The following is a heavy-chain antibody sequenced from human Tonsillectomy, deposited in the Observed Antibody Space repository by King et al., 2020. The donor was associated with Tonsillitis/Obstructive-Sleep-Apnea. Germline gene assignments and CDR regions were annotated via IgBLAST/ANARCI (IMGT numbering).Heavy chain of an antibody. CDR3: AREYYYDSSGSALKRFDP. J-gene: IGHJ5*02. CDR1: GGSISSYY. CDR2: IYYSGST. Sequence: QLRESGPGLVKPSETLSLTCTVSGGSISSYYWSWIRQPPGKGLEWIGYIYYSGSTNYNPSLKSRVTISVDTSKNQFSLKLSSVTAADTAVYYCAREYYYDSSGSALKRFDPWGQGTLVTVSS. V-gene: IGHV4-59*01. D-gene: IGHD3-22*01.